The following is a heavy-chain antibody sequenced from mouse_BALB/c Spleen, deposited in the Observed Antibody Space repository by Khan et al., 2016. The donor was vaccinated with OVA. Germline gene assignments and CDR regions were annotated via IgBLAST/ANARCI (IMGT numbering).Heavy chain of an antibody. J-gene: IGHJ2*01. V-gene: IGHV2-6-7*01. CDR1: GFSLTDYG. CDR3: VRDMYRYCDY. Sequence: QVQLQQPGPGLVAPSQSLSITCTVSGFSLTDYGVNWVRQPPGKGLEWLGMIWGDGRTDYNSALKSRLSISKDNSKSQVFLKMNSLQTDDTARYFCVRDMYRYCDYWGQGTTLTVSS. CDR2: IWGDGRT.